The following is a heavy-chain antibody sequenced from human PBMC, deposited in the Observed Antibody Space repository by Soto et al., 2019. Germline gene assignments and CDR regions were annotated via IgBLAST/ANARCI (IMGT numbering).Heavy chain of an antibody. CDR3: AREGSWPYYYYGMDV. CDR1: GYTFTTYG. CDR2: ISAYNGDT. J-gene: IGHJ6*02. Sequence: QVQLVQSGDEVKKPGASVKVSCKASGYTFTTYGISWVRQALGQGLEWMGWISAYNGDTKYAQNVQDRVSMTTDTPTSTAYMELRSLRSDDTAVYYCAREGSWPYYYYGMDVWGQGTTVTVSS. D-gene: IGHD6-13*01. V-gene: IGHV1-18*01.